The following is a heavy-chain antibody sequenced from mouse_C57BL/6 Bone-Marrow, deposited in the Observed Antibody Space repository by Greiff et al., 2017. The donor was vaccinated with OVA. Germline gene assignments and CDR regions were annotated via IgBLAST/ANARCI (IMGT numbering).Heavy chain of an antibody. CDR2: ISNLAYSI. D-gene: IGHD1-1*01. J-gene: IGHJ3*01. CDR1: GFTFSDYG. Sequence: EVMLVESGGGLVQPGGSLKLSCAASGFTFSDYGMAWVRQAPRKGPEWVAFISNLAYSIYYADTVTGRFTISRENAKNTLYLEMSSLRSEDTAMYYCARPNYYGSPFAYWGQGTLVTVSA. V-gene: IGHV5-15*01. CDR3: ARPNYYGSPFAY.